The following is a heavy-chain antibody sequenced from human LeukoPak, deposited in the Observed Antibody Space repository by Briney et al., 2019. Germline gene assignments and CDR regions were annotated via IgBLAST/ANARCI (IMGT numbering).Heavy chain of an antibody. CDR1: GGSISSYY. D-gene: IGHD4-11*01. J-gene: IGHJ4*02. Sequence: SETLSLTCTVSGGSISSYYWSWIRQPPGKGLEWIGYIYTSGSTNYNPSLKSRVTISVDTSKNQFSLKLSSVTAADTAVYYCARRPRYSNYFDYWGQGTLVTVSS. V-gene: IGHV4-4*09. CDR2: IYTSGST. CDR3: ARRPRYSNYFDY.